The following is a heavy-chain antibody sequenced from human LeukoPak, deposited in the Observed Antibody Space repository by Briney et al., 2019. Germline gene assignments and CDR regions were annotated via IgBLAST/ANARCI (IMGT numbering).Heavy chain of an antibody. CDR1: GFTFSSYA. Sequence: GGSLRLSCAASGFTFSSYAMNWARQAPGKGLEWVSGIIGGGGSTYYADSVKGRFTISRDNSKNTLYLQMNSLRGEDTAVFYCEKISSSGTYYTYWGQGTLVTVAS. CDR3: EKISSSGTYYTY. V-gene: IGHV3-23*01. D-gene: IGHD3-10*01. CDR2: IIGGGGST. J-gene: IGHJ4*02.